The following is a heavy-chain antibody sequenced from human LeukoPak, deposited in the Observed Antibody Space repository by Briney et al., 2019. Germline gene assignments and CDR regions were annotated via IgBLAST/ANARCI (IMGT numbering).Heavy chain of an antibody. J-gene: IGHJ4*02. CDR3: AIPGGSSRDFDY. CDR2: FDPEDGET. CDR1: GYTLTELS. D-gene: IGHD6-13*01. Sequence: AASVKVSCKVSGYTLTELSMHWVRQAPGNGLEWMGGFDPEDGETIYAQKFQGRVTMTEDTSIDTAYMELSSLRSEDTAVYYCAIPGGSSRDFDYWGQGTLVTVSS. V-gene: IGHV1-24*01.